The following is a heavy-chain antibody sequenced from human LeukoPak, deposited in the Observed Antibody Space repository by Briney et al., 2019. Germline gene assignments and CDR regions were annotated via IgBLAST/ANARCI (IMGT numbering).Heavy chain of an antibody. CDR2: ISAYNGDT. J-gene: IGHJ4*02. V-gene: IGHV1-18*01. Sequence: ASVKVSCKASGYTFTIYGISWVRQAPGQGLEWMGWISAYNGDTNYAQKLQGRVTMTTDTSTSTAYMELGSLRPDDTAVYYCARQPDDFSGWNNGQDFFDYWGQGTLVTVSS. D-gene: IGHD6-19*01. CDR3: ARQPDDFSGWNNGQDFFDY. CDR1: GYTFTIYG.